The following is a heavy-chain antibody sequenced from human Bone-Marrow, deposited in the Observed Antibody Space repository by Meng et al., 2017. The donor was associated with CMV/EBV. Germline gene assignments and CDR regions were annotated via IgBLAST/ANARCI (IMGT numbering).Heavy chain of an antibody. Sequence: SETLSLTCTVSGGSISSYYWSWIRQPPGKGLEWIGYIYYSGSTNYNPSLKSRVTISVDTSKNQFSLKLSSVTAADTAVYYCAREGSNSSHDYWGQGTRVTVSS. J-gene: IGHJ4*02. D-gene: IGHD6-13*01. CDR1: GGSISSYY. CDR2: IYYSGST. V-gene: IGHV4-59*01. CDR3: AREGSNSSHDY.